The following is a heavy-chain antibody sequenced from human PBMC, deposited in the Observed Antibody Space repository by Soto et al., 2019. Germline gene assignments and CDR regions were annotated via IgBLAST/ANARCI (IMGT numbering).Heavy chain of an antibody. CDR2: ISAHHGDT. CDR3: ARDTMVTSYWCDI. CDR1: GYTFTSYG. V-gene: IGHV1-18*01. D-gene: IGHD4-17*01. J-gene: IGHJ5*02. Sequence: QVRLVQSGSEVKKTGASVKVSCKTSGYTFTSYGFSWVRQAPGQGLEWVGWISAHHGDTNYAQKLQGRVTMTTDTSTSTAYMELRSLMSEDTAVYYCARDTMVTSYWCDIWGQGTLVTVSS.